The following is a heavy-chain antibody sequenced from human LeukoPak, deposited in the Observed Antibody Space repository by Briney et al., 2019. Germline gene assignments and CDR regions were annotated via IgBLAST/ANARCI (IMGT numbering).Heavy chain of an antibody. J-gene: IGHJ4*02. V-gene: IGHV3-30*02. CDR3: VKDVGYYGFWSGLDY. Sequence: GGSLRLSCATSGFTFSSFGIHWVRQAPGKGLEWVSFIRFDGSDKYYADSVKGRFTISRDDSKKTLYLQMNSLRTEDTAVYYCVKDVGYYGFWSGLDYWGQGTLVTASS. CDR1: GFTFSSFG. D-gene: IGHD3-3*01. CDR2: IRFDGSDK.